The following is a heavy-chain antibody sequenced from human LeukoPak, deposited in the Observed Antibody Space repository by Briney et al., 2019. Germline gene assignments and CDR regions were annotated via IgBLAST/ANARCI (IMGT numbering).Heavy chain of an antibody. D-gene: IGHD2-2*01. CDR1: GYTFTSYG. V-gene: IGHV1-18*01. J-gene: IGHJ4*02. CDR2: ISAYNGNT. CDR3: ARGVLPADIVVVPADNWATTHHHGIHTAFDY. Sequence: ASVKVSCKASGYTFTSYGISWVRQAPGQGLEWMGWISAYNGNTNYAQKLQGRVTMTTDTSTSTAYMELRSLRSDDTAVYYCARGVLPADIVVVPADNWATTHHHGIHTAFDYWGQGTLVTVSS.